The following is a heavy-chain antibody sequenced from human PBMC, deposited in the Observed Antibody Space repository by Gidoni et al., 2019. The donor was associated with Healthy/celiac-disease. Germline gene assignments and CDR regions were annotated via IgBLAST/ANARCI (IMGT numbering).Heavy chain of an antibody. J-gene: IGHJ5*02. V-gene: IGHV4-34*01. CDR3: ARGGCSSTSCYGYNWFDP. CDR2: INHSGST. D-gene: IGHD2-2*01. Sequence: QVQLQQWGAGLLKPSETLSLTCAVYGGSFSGYYLSGIRQPPGKGLEGIGEINHSGSTNYNPSLKSRVTISVDTSKNQYSLKLSSVTAADTAVYYCARGGCSSTSCYGYNWFDPWGQGTLVTVSS. CDR1: GGSFSGYY.